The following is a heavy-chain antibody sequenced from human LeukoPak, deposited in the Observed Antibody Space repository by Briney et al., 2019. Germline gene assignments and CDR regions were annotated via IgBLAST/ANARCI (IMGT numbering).Heavy chain of an antibody. Sequence: GGSLRLSCAASGFTFSSYGMHWVRQAPGKGLEWVAVISYDGSNKYYADSVKGRFTISRDNSKNTLYLQMNSLRAEDTAVYYCAREVRDYSNLLEYYGMDVWGQGTTVTVSS. CDR2: ISYDGSNK. CDR1: GFTFSSYG. V-gene: IGHV3-30*03. J-gene: IGHJ6*02. CDR3: AREVRDYSNLLEYYGMDV. D-gene: IGHD4-11*01.